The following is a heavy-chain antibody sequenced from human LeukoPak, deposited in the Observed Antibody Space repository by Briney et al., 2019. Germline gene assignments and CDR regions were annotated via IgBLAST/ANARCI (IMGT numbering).Heavy chain of an antibody. J-gene: IGHJ4*02. CDR3: ASHGGHDYFDN. CDR2: ISISSPYR. Sequence: GGSLRLSCAASGLTFSDYYMSWIRQAPGKGLEWISYISISSPYREYADSVRGRSTISRDNAKNSLYLHMSSLRPEDTAVYYCASHGGHDYFDNWGQGTLVTVSS. V-gene: IGHV3-11*06. CDR1: GLTFSDYY. D-gene: IGHD5-12*01.